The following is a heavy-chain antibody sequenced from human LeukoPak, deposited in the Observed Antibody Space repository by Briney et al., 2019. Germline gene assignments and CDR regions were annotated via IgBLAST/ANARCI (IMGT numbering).Heavy chain of an antibody. CDR3: ARYYADVNGYYYYYDY. CDR2: SAHTGSS. D-gene: IGHD3-22*01. J-gene: IGHJ4*02. Sequence: PSETLSLTCTVSGACVSSYYWSRIRKPPGKGLEWIGFSAHTGSSSYNPSLKSRVSISVDKSMNHFSLRLTSVTTADTAVYYCARYYADVNGYYYYYDYWGQGTLVTVSS. CDR1: GACVSSYY. V-gene: IGHV4-59*02.